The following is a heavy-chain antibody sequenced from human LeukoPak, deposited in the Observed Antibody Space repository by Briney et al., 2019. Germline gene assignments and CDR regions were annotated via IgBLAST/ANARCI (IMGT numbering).Heavy chain of an antibody. CDR2: INAYNGNT. CDR3: ARRQGTTLNFDY. CDR1: GYTXSSYG. Sequence: GAPVKVSCKASGYTXSSYGFSWVRQAPGQGLEWMGWINAYNGNTNYAQNLQGRVTMTTDTSTSTAYMELRSLRSDDTAVYYCARRQGTTLNFDYWGQETLVTVSS. V-gene: IGHV1-18*01. D-gene: IGHD1-1*01. J-gene: IGHJ4*02.